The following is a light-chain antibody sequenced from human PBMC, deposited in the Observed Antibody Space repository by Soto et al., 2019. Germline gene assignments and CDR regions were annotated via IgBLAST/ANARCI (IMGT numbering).Light chain of an antibody. CDR3: QQYGSSPTWT. CDR2: GAS. Sequence: ESVFTQSPGTLSLSPGERATLCCRASQSVSSNYLAWYQQKPGQAPRLLIYGASTRATGIPDRFSGSGSGTDFTLTISRLEPEDSAVYYCQQYGSSPTWTFGQGTKVDIK. V-gene: IGKV3-20*01. CDR1: QSVSSNY. J-gene: IGKJ1*01.